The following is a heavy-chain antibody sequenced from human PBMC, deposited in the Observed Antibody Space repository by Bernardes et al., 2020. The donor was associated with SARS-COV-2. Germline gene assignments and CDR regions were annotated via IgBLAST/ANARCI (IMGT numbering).Heavy chain of an antibody. CDR2: VYSGGNS. Sequence: SETLSLTCTVSGGSIGSSNYYWGWIRQAPGKGLEWIGSVYSGGNSYYNPSLQSRVSESVDTSKNQFSLNLRSLTAADTAVYYCARGTNSVNMILVVIGFTVYFDYWGQGTLVTVSS. V-gene: IGHV4-39*01. CDR1: GGSIGSSNYY. J-gene: IGHJ4*02. CDR3: ARGTNSVNMILVVIGFTVYFDY. D-gene: IGHD3-22*01.